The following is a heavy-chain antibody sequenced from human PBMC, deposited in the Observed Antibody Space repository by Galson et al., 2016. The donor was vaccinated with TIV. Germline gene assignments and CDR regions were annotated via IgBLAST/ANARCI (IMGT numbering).Heavy chain of an antibody. J-gene: IGHJ6*02. V-gene: IGHV3-23*01. D-gene: IGHD3-22*01. CDR1: GFTFSSHA. CDR3: AKVPSSGFSYYYGLDV. Sequence: SLRLSCAASGFTFSSHAMTWVRQPPGKGLEWVSAISAGGGSTYYADAVQGRFTISRDNSKNTQYLQMNSLRAEDTDIYYCAKVPSSGFSYYYGLDVWGQGTTVTVSS. CDR2: ISAGGGST.